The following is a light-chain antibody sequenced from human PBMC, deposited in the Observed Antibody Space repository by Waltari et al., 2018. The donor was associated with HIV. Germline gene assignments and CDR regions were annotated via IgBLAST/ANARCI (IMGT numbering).Light chain of an antibody. CDR2: EDN. V-gene: IGLV6-57*03. Sequence: NFILTQTHSVSASPGETVIISCPRSSGSLASNYVHWFQQRPGAAPTTIISEDNKRSSGIPDRFSGSIDTPSNSASLTISGLKTEDEADYYCQSFNDNNEWVFGGGTKVTVL. CDR1: SGSLASNY. CDR3: QSFNDNNEWV. J-gene: IGLJ3*02.